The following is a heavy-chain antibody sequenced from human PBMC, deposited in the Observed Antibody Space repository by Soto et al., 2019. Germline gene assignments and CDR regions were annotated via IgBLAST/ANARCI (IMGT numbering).Heavy chain of an antibody. CDR3: ARPKSSSWSYYFDY. CDR2: INPNSGGT. V-gene: IGHV1-2*02. D-gene: IGHD6-13*01. Sequence: ASVKVSCKASGYTFTGYYMHWVRQAPGQGLEWMGWINPNSGGTNYAQKFQGRVTMTRDTSISTAYMELSRLRSDDTAVYYCARPKSSSWSYYFDYWGQGALVTVS. J-gene: IGHJ4*02. CDR1: GYTFTGYY.